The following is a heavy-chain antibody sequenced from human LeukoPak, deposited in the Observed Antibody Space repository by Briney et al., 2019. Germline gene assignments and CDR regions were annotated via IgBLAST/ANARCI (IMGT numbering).Heavy chain of an antibody. CDR2: IIPIFGTA. CDR1: GGTFSSYA. J-gene: IGHJ3*02. CDR3: AREGGVVGATEGAFDI. D-gene: IGHD1-26*01. V-gene: IGHV1-69*13. Sequence: SVKVSCKASGGTFSSYAISWVRQAPGQGLEWMGGIIPIFGTANYAQKFQGRVTITADESTSTAYMELSSLRFEDTAVYYCAREGGVVGATEGAFDIWGQGTMVTVSS.